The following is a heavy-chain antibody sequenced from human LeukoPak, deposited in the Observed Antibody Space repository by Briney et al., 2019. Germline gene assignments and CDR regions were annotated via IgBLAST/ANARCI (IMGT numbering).Heavy chain of an antibody. Sequence: GGSLRLSCAASGFTFRSYAMSWVRQAPGKGLEWVSSISGGDISTYYADSVTGRFTISRDNSKNTLYLQMNTLRAEDTAVYYCAKTVAGTLNWFDPWGQGTLVTVSS. D-gene: IGHD6-19*01. J-gene: IGHJ5*02. V-gene: IGHV3-23*01. CDR2: ISGGDIST. CDR3: AKTVAGTLNWFDP. CDR1: GFTFRSYA.